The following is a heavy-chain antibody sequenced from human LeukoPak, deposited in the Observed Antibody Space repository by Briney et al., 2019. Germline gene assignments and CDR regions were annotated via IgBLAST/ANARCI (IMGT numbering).Heavy chain of an antibody. Sequence: ASVKVSCKASSYTFTSYGISWVRQAPGQGLEWMGWISAYNGNTNYAQKLQGRVTMTTETSTSTAYMELRSLRSDDTAVYYCARDADYDFWSGYYLWGQGTLVTVSS. V-gene: IGHV1-18*01. CDR2: ISAYNGNT. D-gene: IGHD3-3*01. CDR3: ARDADYDFWSGYYL. CDR1: SYTFTSYG. J-gene: IGHJ4*02.